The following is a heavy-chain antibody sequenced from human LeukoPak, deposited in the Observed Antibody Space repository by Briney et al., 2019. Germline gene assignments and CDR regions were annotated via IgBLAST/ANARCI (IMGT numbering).Heavy chain of an antibody. Sequence: PGGSLGLSCAASGFTFSTSTMSWVRQAPGKGLEWISATRGSGNPTYYADSVKGRFTISRDISKYALYLQMNSLRAEDTAVYYCARSKSSSSPNFDYWGQGTLVTVSS. CDR1: GFTFSTST. CDR2: TRGSGNPT. CDR3: ARSKSSSSPNFDY. D-gene: IGHD6-6*01. V-gene: IGHV3-23*01. J-gene: IGHJ4*02.